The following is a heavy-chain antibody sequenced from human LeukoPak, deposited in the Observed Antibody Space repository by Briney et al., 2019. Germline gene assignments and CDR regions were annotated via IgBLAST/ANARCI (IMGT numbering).Heavy chain of an antibody. J-gene: IGHJ4*02. V-gene: IGHV1-8*01. CDR1: GYIFTSYD. Sequence: GASVKVYCTASGYIFTSYDINWVRQATGQGLEWMGWMNPNSGNTGYAQKFRGRVTMTGDTSATTAYMELSDLRSDDTAIYYCARVCSGGSCSDFWGQGTLVTVSS. CDR2: MNPNSGNT. D-gene: IGHD2-15*01. CDR3: ARVCSGGSCSDF.